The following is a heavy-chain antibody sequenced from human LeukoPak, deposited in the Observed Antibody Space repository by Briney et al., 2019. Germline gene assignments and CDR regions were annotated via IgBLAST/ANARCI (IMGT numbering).Heavy chain of an antibody. V-gene: IGHV4-39*07. CDR1: GGSISSSSYY. D-gene: IGHD3-9*01. J-gene: IGHJ6*03. Sequence: EPSETLSLTCAVSGGSISSSSYYWGSIRQPPGKGLEWIGSIYYSGSTYYNPSLKSRVTISVDTSKNQFSLKLSSVTAADTAVYYCARSSVLRYFDWAFYYYYMDVWGKGTTVTVSS. CDR2: IYYSGST. CDR3: ARSSVLRYFDWAFYYYYMDV.